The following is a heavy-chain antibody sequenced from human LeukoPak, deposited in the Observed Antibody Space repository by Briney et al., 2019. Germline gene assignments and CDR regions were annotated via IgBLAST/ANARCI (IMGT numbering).Heavy chain of an antibody. Sequence: AASVKISCKGSGYSFTSYWIGWVRQMPGKGLEWMGIIYPGDSDTRYSPSFQGQVTISADKSISTAYLQWSSLKASDTAMYYCAXXXXXXXXXYDSSGYYYWGQGTLVTVSS. J-gene: IGHJ4*02. V-gene: IGHV5-51*01. CDR2: IYPGDSDT. D-gene: IGHD3-22*01. CDR3: AXXXXXXXXXYDSSGYYY. CDR1: GYSFTSYW.